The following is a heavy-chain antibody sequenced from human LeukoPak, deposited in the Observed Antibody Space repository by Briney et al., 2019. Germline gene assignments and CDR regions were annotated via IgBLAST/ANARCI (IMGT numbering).Heavy chain of an antibody. CDR1: GYTFTSYG. V-gene: IGHV1-18*01. Sequence: GASVKVSCKASGYTFTSYGISWVRQAPGQGLEWMGWISAYNGNTNYAQKLQGRVTMTTDTSTSTAYMELRSLRSDDTAVYYCARDVLLVGSSWYYFDYWGQGTLVTVSS. CDR3: ARDVLLVGSSWYYFDY. D-gene: IGHD6-13*01. CDR2: ISAYNGNT. J-gene: IGHJ4*02.